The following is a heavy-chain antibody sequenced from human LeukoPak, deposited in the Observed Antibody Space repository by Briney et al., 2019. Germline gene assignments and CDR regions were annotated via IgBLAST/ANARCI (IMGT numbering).Heavy chain of an antibody. J-gene: IGHJ4*02. CDR3: ARDGGYRGYDADC. V-gene: IGHV3-48*01. CDR2: ISDSGAM. Sequence: GGSLRLSCAASGFTFSTYSMKWVRQAPGKGLEWVSYISDSGAMYYADSVRGRFTISRENAQDSLFLQMNSLRAEDTAVYYCARDGGYRGYDADCWGQGTLVTVSS. CDR1: GFTFSTYS. D-gene: IGHD5-12*01.